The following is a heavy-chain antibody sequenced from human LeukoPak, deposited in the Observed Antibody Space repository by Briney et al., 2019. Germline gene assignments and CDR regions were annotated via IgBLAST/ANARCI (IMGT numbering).Heavy chain of an antibody. D-gene: IGHD5-18*01. CDR2: ISYDGSNK. CDR3: AXVRDTAMVTGDGDFDY. CDR1: GFTFSSYA. Sequence: GGSLRLSCAASGFTFSSYAMHWVRQAPGKGLEWVAVISYDGSNKYCADSVKGRFTISRDNSKNTLYLQMNSLRAEDTDVYYCAXVRDTAMVTGDGDFDYWGQGTLVTVSS. J-gene: IGHJ4*02. V-gene: IGHV3-30*04.